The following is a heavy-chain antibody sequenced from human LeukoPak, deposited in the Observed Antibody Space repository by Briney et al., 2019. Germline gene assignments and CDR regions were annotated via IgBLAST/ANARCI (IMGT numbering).Heavy chain of an antibody. V-gene: IGHV3-23*01. J-gene: IGHJ1*01. CDR2: IYSDGNT. CDR1: GFTFSSYA. CDR3: VREREGSNSEH. Sequence: GGSLRLSCAASGFTFSSYAMNWVRQAPGMGLEWVSTIYSDGNTYYPDSVKGRFTISRDGSKNTLYLQLNSLRTEDTAIYYCVREREGSNSEHWGQGTLVTVSS. D-gene: IGHD1-26*01.